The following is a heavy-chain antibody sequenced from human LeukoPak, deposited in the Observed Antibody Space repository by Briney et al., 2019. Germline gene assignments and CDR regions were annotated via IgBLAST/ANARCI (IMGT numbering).Heavy chain of an antibody. Sequence: KPSETLSLTCAVYGGSFSGYYWSWIRQPPGKGLEWIGEINHSGSTNYNPSLKSRVTISVDTSKNQFSLKLSSVTAVDTAVYYCARAGPAATRYYYYGMDVWGQGTTVTVSS. CDR2: INHSGST. CDR1: GGSFSGYY. D-gene: IGHD2-15*01. J-gene: IGHJ6*02. CDR3: ARAGPAATRYYYYGMDV. V-gene: IGHV4-34*01.